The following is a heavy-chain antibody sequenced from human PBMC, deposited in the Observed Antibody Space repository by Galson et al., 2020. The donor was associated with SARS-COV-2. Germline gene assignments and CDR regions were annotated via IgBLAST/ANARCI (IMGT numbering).Heavy chain of an antibody. J-gene: IGHJ4*02. V-gene: IGHV4-59*01. CDR3: AGSYDSSGYYYDPLDY. Sequence: SETLSLTCTVSGGSISSYYWSWIRQPPGKGLEWIGYIYYSGSTNYNPSLKSRVTISVDTSKNQFSLKLSSVTAADTAVYYCAGSYDSSGYYYDPLDYWGQGTLVTVSS. CDR2: IYYSGST. CDR1: GGSISSYY. D-gene: IGHD3-22*01.